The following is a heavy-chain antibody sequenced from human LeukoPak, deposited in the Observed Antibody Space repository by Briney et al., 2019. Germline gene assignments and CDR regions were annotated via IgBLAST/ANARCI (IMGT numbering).Heavy chain of an antibody. CDR2: IYYSGST. CDR1: GGSISSSSYY. CDR3: ARDEENYYDSSGPNDY. D-gene: IGHD3-22*01. Sequence: SETLSLTCTVSGGSISSSSYYWGWIRQPPGKGLEWIGSIYYSGSTYYNPSLKSRVTISVDTSKNQFSLKLSSVTAADTAVYYCARDEENYYDSSGPNDYWGQGTLVTVSS. J-gene: IGHJ4*02. V-gene: IGHV4-39*02.